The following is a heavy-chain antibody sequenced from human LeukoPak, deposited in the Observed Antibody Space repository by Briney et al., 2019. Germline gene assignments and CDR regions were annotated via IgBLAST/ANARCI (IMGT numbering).Heavy chain of an antibody. D-gene: IGHD3-22*01. Sequence: GASVKVSCKASGYTFTSYYMHWVRQAPGQGLEWMGIINPSGGSTSYAQKFQGRVTMTRDTSTSTVYMELSSLRSDDTAVYYCARDPPYYYDSSGCFGYWGQGTLVTVSS. J-gene: IGHJ4*02. CDR2: INPSGGST. CDR3: ARDPPYYYDSSGCFGY. CDR1: GYTFTSYY. V-gene: IGHV1-46*01.